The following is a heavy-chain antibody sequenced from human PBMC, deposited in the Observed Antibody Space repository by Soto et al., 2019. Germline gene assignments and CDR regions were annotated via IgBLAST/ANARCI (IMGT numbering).Heavy chain of an antibody. CDR2: IYYSGST. V-gene: IGHV4-59*01. Sequence: PSETLSLTCTVSGGSISSYYWSWIRQPPGKGLEWIGYIYYSGSTNYNPSLKSRVTISVDTSKNQFSLKLSSVTAADTAVYYCASSTNWNVDYYYGTDVWGQGTTVTVSS. J-gene: IGHJ6*02. D-gene: IGHD1-1*01. CDR3: ASSTNWNVDYYYGTDV. CDR1: GGSISSYY.